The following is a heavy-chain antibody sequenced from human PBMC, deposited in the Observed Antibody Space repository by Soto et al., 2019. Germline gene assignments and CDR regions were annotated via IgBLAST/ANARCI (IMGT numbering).Heavy chain of an antibody. CDR1: GFTFSGSA. CDR2: TRSKTNNYAT. V-gene: IGHV3-73*01. CDR3: TDGKPN. J-gene: IGHJ4*02. Sequence: GGSLRLSCAASGFTFSGSAMHWVRQASGKGLEWVGRTRSKTNNYATAYAASVKGRFTVSRDDSKNTAYLQMNSLKSEDTAVYYCTDGKPNWGQGTLVTV.